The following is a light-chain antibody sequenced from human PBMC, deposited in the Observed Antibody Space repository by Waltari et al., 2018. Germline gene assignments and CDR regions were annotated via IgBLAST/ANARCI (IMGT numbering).Light chain of an antibody. V-gene: IGLV3-25*03. CDR1: ALAQQY. CDR3: QSSDSSGTWV. J-gene: IGLJ3*02. Sequence: SSELTQPPSLSVSPGQKAKITCSGEALAQQYIYWYQQKSGQAPVFLIYKDPERPSMIAERVSGASSGTTVTLTISGVQAEDEADYFCQSSDSSGTWVFGGGTKLTVL. CDR2: KDP.